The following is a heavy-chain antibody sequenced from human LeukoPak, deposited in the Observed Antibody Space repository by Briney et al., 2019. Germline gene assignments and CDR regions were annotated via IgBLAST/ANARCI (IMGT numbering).Heavy chain of an antibody. Sequence: GGSLRLSCAASGFTFSSYAISWVRQAPGEGLEWVSAISGSGGSTYYADSVKGRFTISRDNSKNTLYLQMNSLRAEDTAVYYCAKAADVLRYFDWLFNYFDYWGQGTLVTVSS. CDR3: AKAADVLRYFDWLFNYFDY. D-gene: IGHD3-9*01. CDR2: ISGSGGST. CDR1: GFTFSSYA. V-gene: IGHV3-23*01. J-gene: IGHJ4*02.